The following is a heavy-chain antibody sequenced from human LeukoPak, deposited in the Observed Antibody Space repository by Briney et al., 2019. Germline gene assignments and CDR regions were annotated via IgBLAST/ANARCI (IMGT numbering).Heavy chain of an antibody. D-gene: IGHD6-19*01. CDR1: GYTFTIYG. CDR3: ALYGSGWNFDY. V-gene: IGHV1-18*01. Sequence: ASVTVSCTASGYTFTIYGINWVRQAPGQGFEWMGWISAYNGHTNYAQKLQGRVTMTTDTSTSTAYMELRSLRADDTAVYYCALYGSGWNFDYWGQGSLVTVSS. J-gene: IGHJ4*02. CDR2: ISAYNGHT.